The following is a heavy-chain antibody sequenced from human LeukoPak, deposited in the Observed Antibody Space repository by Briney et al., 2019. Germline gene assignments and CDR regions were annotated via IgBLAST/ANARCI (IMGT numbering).Heavy chain of an antibody. J-gene: IGHJ4*02. CDR3: AKYSRSSGWHGTPFDY. V-gene: IGHV3-23*01. D-gene: IGHD6-19*01. CDR1: GFTFSAYG. CDR2: VSSADGTT. Sequence: GGSLRLSCAASGFTFSAYGMSWVRQSPRKGLEWVSGVSSADGTTYYADSVKGRFTISRDNSKNTLYLQMNSLRAEDTAVYYCAKYSRSSGWHGTPFDYWGQGTLVTVSS.